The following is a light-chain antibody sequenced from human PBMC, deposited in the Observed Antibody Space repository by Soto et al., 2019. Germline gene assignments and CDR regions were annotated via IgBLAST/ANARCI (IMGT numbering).Light chain of an antibody. CDR3: QQVYAYPST. J-gene: IGKJ4*01. CDR1: QRIANW. V-gene: IGKV1-5*01. CDR2: EAS. Sequence: DIQMTQSPPTLSASVGDRVTITCRASQRIANWLACYQHKPGKAPKLLIYEASSLQSGVPSRFSGSGSGTDFTRIISSLQPEDFATYYCQQVYAYPSTFGGGTKVDIK.